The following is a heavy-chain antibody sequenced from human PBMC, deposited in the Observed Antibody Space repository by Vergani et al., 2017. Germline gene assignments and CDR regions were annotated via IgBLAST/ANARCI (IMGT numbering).Heavy chain of an antibody. CDR1: GFSFRNAW. CDR2: IKSTFDRGTT. J-gene: IGHJ6*02. Sequence: EVQLVESGGGIVKPGGSLRLSCVASGFSFRNAWMNWVRRTPGKGLEWVGRIKSTFDRGTTDYAAAVKGRFTISRDDSKNTLFLQMNGLKTEYIGVYYCTTDPRYCGDGSCYWLRDHHYYGMDVWGQGTTVTVAS. V-gene: IGHV3-15*07. D-gene: IGHD2-21*01. CDR3: TTDPRYCGDGSCYWLRDHHYYGMDV.